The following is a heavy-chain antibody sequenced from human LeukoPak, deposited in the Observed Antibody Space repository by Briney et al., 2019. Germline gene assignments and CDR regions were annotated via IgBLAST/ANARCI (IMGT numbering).Heavy chain of an antibody. J-gene: IGHJ4*02. V-gene: IGHV3-30*18. CDR2: ISYDGSNK. CDR1: GFTFSSYG. CDR3: ANMDYYDSSGYPFDY. D-gene: IGHD3-22*01. Sequence: GGSLRLSCAASGFTFSSYGMHWVRQAPGKGLEWVAVISYDGSNKYYADSVKGRFTISRDNSKNTLYLQMNSLRAEDTAVYYCANMDYYDSSGYPFDYWGQGTLVTASS.